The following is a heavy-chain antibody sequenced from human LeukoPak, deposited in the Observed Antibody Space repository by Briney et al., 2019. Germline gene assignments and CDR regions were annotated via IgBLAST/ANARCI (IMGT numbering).Heavy chain of an antibody. CDR3: ARASDDFGDHGFDY. CDR2: IYTSGST. Sequence: SETLSLTCTVSGGSISNYYWNWIRQPAGKDLEWLERIYTSGSTNHNPSLKSRLTMSMDTSKNQFSLRLSSVTAADTAVYYCARASDDFGDHGFDYWGQGTLVTVSS. D-gene: IGHD4-17*01. CDR1: GGSISNYY. V-gene: IGHV4-4*07. J-gene: IGHJ4*02.